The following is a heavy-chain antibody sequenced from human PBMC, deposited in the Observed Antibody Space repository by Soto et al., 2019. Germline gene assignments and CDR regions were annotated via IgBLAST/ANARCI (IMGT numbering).Heavy chain of an antibody. D-gene: IGHD2-2*01. CDR2: ISSSSSTI. J-gene: IGHJ6*02. Sequence: GGSLRLSCAASGFTFSSYSMNWVRQAPGKGLEWVSYISSSSSTIYYADSVKGRFTISRDNAKNSLYLQMNSLRAEDTAVYYCARDRGCGSTSCYGDYGMDVWGQGTTVTVSS. CDR1: GFTFSSYS. V-gene: IGHV3-48*01. CDR3: ARDRGCGSTSCYGDYGMDV.